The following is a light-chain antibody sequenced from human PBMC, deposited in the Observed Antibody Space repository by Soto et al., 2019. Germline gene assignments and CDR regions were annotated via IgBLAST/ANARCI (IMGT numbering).Light chain of an antibody. CDR2: EVN. CDR1: SSDIGVYNY. Sequence: QSVLTQPASVSGSPGQSITFSCTGTSSDIGVYNYVSWYQQHPGKAPKLMIYEVNNRPSGVSNRFSGSKSGNTASLTISGLQAEDEADYYCSSYTTSNTSVFGTGTKVTVL. J-gene: IGLJ1*01. CDR3: SSYTTSNTSV. V-gene: IGLV2-14*01.